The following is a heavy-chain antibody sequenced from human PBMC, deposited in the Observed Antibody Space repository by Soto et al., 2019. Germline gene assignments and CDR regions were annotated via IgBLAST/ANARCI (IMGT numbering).Heavy chain of an antibody. CDR1: GFTFSGSA. J-gene: IGHJ4*02. V-gene: IGHV3-73*01. Sequence: GGSLRLSCAASGFTFSGSAMHWVRQASGKGLEWVGRIRSKANSYATAYAASVKGRFTISRDDSKNTLYLQMNSLKTEDTAVYYCTTDLGYGSVVVIHGGYWGQGTLVTVSS. CDR2: IRSKANSYAT. CDR3: TTDLGYGSVVVIHGGY. D-gene: IGHD3-22*01.